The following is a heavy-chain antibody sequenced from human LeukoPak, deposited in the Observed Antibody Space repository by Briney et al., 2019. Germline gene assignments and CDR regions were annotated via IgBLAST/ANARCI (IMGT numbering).Heavy chain of an antibody. CDR2: ISSSGSTI. Sequence: GGSLRLSCAASGFTFSDYYMGWIRPAPGKGLGWGSYISSSGSTIYYAASVKGRFTISRDNAKNSLYLQMNILRAEDTAVYYCARARTVTTWESYFDYWGQGTLVTVSS. J-gene: IGHJ4*02. CDR1: GFTFSDYY. V-gene: IGHV3-11*01. CDR3: ARARTVTTWESYFDY. D-gene: IGHD4-17*01.